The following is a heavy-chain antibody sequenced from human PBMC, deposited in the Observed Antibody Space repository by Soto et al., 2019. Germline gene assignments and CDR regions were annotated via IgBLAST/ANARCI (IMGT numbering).Heavy chain of an antibody. J-gene: IGHJ3*01. D-gene: IGHD1-26*01. Sequence: EVQLVESGGGLVRPGGSLRLSCAASGFTFSYYWMHWVRQAPGKGLVWVSRIHSDGSSTTYADFVKGRFIISRDNARNRVDLQMNCVRVEDTAVYYCAGGDRGAFDLWGQGTVVTVSS. CDR2: IHSDGSST. CDR1: GFTFSYYW. CDR3: AGGDRGAFDL. V-gene: IGHV3-74*01.